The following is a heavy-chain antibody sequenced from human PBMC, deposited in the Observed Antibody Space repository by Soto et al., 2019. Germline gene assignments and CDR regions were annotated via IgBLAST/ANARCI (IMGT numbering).Heavy chain of an antibody. V-gene: IGHV4-30-4*01. Sequence: SETLSLTCTVSGGSIISGDYYWMWIRQPPGKGLEWIGYIYYSGSTYYNPSLKSRVTISVDTSKNQFSLKLSSVTAADTAVYYCASTLTQDAFDIWGQGTMVTVSS. J-gene: IGHJ3*02. D-gene: IGHD7-27*01. CDR3: ASTLTQDAFDI. CDR2: IYYSGST. CDR1: GGSIISGDYY.